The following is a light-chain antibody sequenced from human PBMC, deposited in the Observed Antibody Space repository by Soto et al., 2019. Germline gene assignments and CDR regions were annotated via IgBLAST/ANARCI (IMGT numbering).Light chain of an antibody. J-gene: IGLJ2*01. Sequence: SYELTQPPSVSVSPGQTASITCSGDKLGDKYACWYQQKPGQSPVLVIYQDSKRPSGIPERFSGSNSGNTATLTISGTQAMDEADYYGQVWDSSTVVFGGGTKLTVL. CDR2: QDS. CDR1: KLGDKY. V-gene: IGLV3-1*01. CDR3: QVWDSSTVV.